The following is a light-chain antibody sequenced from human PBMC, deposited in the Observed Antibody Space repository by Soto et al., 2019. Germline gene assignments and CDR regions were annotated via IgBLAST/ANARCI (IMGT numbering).Light chain of an antibody. J-gene: IGKJ2*01. CDR3: QQYNNWPYT. CDR2: GAS. Sequence: EILMTQSPATLSVSPGERATLSCRASQIVSSNLAWYQQKPGQAPRLLIYGASTRATGIPARFSGSGSGTDFTLTISSLQSEDFAVYYCQQYNNWPYTFGQGTKLEIK. V-gene: IGKV3-15*01. CDR1: QIVSSN.